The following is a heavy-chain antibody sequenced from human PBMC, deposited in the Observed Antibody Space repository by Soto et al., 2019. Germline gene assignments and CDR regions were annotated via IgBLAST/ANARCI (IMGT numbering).Heavy chain of an antibody. D-gene: IGHD2-15*01. Sequence: QLQLQESGSGLVKPSQTLSLTCAVSGGSISSGGYSWSWIRQPPGKGLEWIGYIYHSGSTYYNPSLKSRVTISVDRSNNQFSLKLSSVTAADTAVYYCASDYCSGGSCYLYAFDIWGQGTMVTVSS. CDR2: IYHSGST. V-gene: IGHV4-30-2*01. J-gene: IGHJ3*02. CDR3: ASDYCSGGSCYLYAFDI. CDR1: GGSISSGGYS.